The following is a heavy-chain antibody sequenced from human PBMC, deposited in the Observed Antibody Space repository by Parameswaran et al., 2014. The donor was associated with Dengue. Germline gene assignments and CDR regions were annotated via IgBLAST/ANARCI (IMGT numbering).Heavy chain of an antibody. CDR2: INSDGSST. Sequence: WIRQPPGKGLVWVSRINSDGSSTSYADSVKGRFTISRDNAKNTLYLQMNSLRAEDTAVYYCARALGVPQQLYYYGMDVWGQGTTVTVSS. J-gene: IGHJ6*02. CDR3: ARALGVPQQLYYYGMDV. D-gene: IGHD1-1*01. V-gene: IGHV3-74*01.